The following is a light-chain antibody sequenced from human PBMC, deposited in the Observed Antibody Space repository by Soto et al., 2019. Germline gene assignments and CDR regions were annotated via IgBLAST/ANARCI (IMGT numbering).Light chain of an antibody. CDR2: GAS. J-gene: IGKJ4*01. Sequence: EIVLTQSPGTLSMSPGERATLSCRASQSITQSFLAWYQQRPGQSPRLLIYGASNRAAGITGRFSGSGSGPDFSLTISRLEPEDFAVYYCQQYASSPLTFGGGTKVEIK. CDR3: QQYASSPLT. CDR1: QSITQSF. V-gene: IGKV3-20*01.